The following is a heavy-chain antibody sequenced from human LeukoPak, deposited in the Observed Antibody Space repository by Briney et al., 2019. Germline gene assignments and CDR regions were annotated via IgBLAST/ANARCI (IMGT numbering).Heavy chain of an antibody. CDR1: GFTFSSYE. J-gene: IGHJ4*02. CDR3: AREMRNSGSYYFDY. CDR2: ISSSGSTI. Sequence: GGSLRLSCAASGFTFSSYEMNWVRQAPGKGLEWVSYISSSGSTIYYADSVKGRLTISRDNAKNSLYLQMNSLRAEDTAVYYCAREMRNSGSYYFDYWGQGTLVTVSS. D-gene: IGHD1-26*01. V-gene: IGHV3-48*03.